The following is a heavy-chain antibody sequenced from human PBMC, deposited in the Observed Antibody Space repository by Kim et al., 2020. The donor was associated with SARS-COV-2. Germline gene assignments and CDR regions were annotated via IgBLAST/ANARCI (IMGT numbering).Heavy chain of an antibody. D-gene: IGHD1-26*01. CDR3: ARDGIVGATTGWYFDL. V-gene: IGHV1-69*01. J-gene: IGHJ2*01. Sequence: KFQGRVTITADESTSTAYMELSSLRSEDTAVYYCARDGIVGATTGWYFDLWGRGTLVTVSS.